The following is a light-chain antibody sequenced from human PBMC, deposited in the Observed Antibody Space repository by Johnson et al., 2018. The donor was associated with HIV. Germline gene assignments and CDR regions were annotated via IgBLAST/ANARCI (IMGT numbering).Light chain of an antibody. CDR1: SSNIGNNY. CDR2: DND. Sequence: QPVLTQPPSVSAAPGQKVTISCSGTSSNIGNNYVSWYQHLPGTAPKVLIYDNDKRPSGIPDRFSGSKSGTSATLGITGLQTGDEADYYCGTWDSSLSAEVFGTGTKVTVL. J-gene: IGLJ1*01. V-gene: IGLV1-51*01. CDR3: GTWDSSLSAEV.